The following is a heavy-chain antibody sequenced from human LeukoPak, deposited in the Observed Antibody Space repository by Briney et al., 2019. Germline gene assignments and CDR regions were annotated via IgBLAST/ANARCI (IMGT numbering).Heavy chain of an antibody. J-gene: IGHJ4*02. CDR1: GYTCTGYY. V-gene: IGHV1-2*02. CDR3: AREQSWFDY. CDR2: INPNSGGT. D-gene: IGHD5-24*01. Sequence: ASVKVSCKASGYTCTGYYMHWVRQAPGQGLEWMGWINPNSGGTNYAQKFQGRVTMTRDTSISTAYMEMSGLRSGDTAVYYCAREQSWFDYWGQGTLVTVSS.